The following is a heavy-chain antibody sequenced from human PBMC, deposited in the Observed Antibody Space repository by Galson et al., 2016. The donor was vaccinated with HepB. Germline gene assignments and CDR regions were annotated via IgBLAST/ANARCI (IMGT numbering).Heavy chain of an antibody. CDR1: GFTFSFYD. Sequence: SLRLSCAASGFTFSFYDMHWVRQVTGKGLEWISAIGTAPGDTYYSNSVKGRFTISRENAKNSLFLHMGSLRAGDTAVYYCARGKSLWTTPWNYGLDVWGKGTTVTVSS. V-gene: IGHV3-13*01. J-gene: IGHJ6*04. D-gene: IGHD3-10*01. CDR2: IGTAPGDT. CDR3: ARGKSLWTTPWNYGLDV.